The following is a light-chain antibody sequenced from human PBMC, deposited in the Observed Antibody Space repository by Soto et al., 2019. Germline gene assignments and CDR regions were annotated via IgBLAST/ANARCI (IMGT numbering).Light chain of an antibody. CDR2: AAS. V-gene: IGKV1-5*01. CDR3: QQYNSYSPRT. CDR1: QSISTY. Sequence: QMTQSPSSLSASVGDRVTITCRASQSISTYLHWYQQKPGKAPNLLIYAASTLQSGVPSRFSGSGSGTEFTLSISSLQPDDFATYYCQQYNSYSPRTFGQGTKV. J-gene: IGKJ1*01.